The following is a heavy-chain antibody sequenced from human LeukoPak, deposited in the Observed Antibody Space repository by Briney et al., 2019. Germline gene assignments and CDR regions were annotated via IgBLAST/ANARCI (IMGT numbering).Heavy chain of an antibody. CDR1: GGSFSGYY. J-gene: IGHJ5*02. V-gene: IGHV4-34*01. D-gene: IGHD6-19*01. CDR2: VNHSGDT. CDR3: ARAGGTIGWRGWFGP. Sequence: KPSETLSLTCAVYGGSFSGYYWSLIRQPPGKDLEWIGEVNHSGDTNYNPSLKSRVSMSVDTSKNQFSLKLISVTAADTAVYYCARAGGTIGWRGWFGPWGQGTPVTVSS.